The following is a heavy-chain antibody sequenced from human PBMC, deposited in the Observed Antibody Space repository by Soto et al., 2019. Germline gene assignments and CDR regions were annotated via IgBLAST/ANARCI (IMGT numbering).Heavy chain of an antibody. CDR3: ARDVFRFGTQTPYYFAY. CDR2: ISYDGSNK. D-gene: IGHD3-10*01. CDR1: GFTFSSYA. J-gene: IGHJ4*02. V-gene: IGHV3-30-3*01. Sequence: QVQLVESGGGVVQPGRSLRLSCAASGFTFSSYAMHWVRQAPGKGLEWVAVISYDGSNKYYADSVKGRFTISRDNSKNTLYLQMNSLRAEDTAVYYCARDVFRFGTQTPYYFAYWGQGTLVTVSS.